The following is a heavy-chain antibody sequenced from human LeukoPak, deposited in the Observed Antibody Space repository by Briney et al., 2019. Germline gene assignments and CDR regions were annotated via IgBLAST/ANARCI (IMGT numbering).Heavy chain of an antibody. CDR3: VRDLYRIVVVPHYFDY. V-gene: IGHV3-7*01. CDR1: GFTFSGYW. CDR2: IKQDGSEK. Sequence: GGSLRLSCAASGFTFSGYWMSWVRQAPGKGLEWVANIKQDGSEKYYVDSVKGRFTISRDNAKNSLYLQMNSLRAENTAVYYCVRDLYRIVVVPHYFDYWGQGTLVTVSS. D-gene: IGHD3-22*01. J-gene: IGHJ4*02.